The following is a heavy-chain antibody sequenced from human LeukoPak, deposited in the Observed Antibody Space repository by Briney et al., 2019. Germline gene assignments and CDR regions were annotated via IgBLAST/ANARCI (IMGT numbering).Heavy chain of an antibody. CDR1: GFTFNSFG. J-gene: IGHJ3*01. CDR2: ISSTSVYI. Sequence: GGSLRLSCAASGFTFNSFGMNWVRQAPGKGLDWVSSISSTSVYIYYADSVRGRFTISRDYAKNSLYLQMNSLRAEDTAVYYCARNTVSGALDVWGQGTMVTVSS. V-gene: IGHV3-21*01. CDR3: ARNTVSGALDV.